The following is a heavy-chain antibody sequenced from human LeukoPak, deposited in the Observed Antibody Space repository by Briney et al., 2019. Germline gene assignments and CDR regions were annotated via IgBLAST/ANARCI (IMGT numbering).Heavy chain of an antibody. CDR2: IYYSGST. D-gene: IGHD6-19*01. CDR1: GGSISSYY. CDR3: ARRGIPVADLGYFDY. Sequence: SETLSLTCTVSGGSISSYYWSWIRQPPGKGLEWIGYIYYSGSTNYNPSLKSRVTISVDTSKNQFSLKLSSVTAADTAMYYCARRGIPVADLGYFDYWGQGTLVTVS. J-gene: IGHJ4*02. V-gene: IGHV4-59*08.